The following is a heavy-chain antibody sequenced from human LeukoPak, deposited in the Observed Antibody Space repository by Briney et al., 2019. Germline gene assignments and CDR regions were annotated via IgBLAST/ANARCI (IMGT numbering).Heavy chain of an antibody. Sequence: PGGSLRLSCAASGFTFSSYWMSWVRQAPGKGLEWVANIKQDGSEEYYVDSVKGRFTISRDNAKNSLYLQMNSLRAEDTAVYYCARDLKFYYGSGSYPDYWGQGTLVTVSS. CDR3: ARDLKFYYGSGSYPDY. CDR2: IKQDGSEE. D-gene: IGHD3-10*01. J-gene: IGHJ4*02. CDR1: GFTFSSYW. V-gene: IGHV3-7*03.